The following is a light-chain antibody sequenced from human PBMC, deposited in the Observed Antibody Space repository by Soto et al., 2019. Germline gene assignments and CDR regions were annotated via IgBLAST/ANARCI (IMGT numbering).Light chain of an antibody. CDR3: QSCRNVPYI. CDR1: HFISNF. Sequence: DIQMTQSPSSLSASAGDSVTITCRASHFISNFLAWYQLRPGKPPRLLIYSATTLHSGVPSRFRGSGVGTDFTLNISGLQPEDAGTYFCQSCRNVPYIFAQGTKVDIK. CDR2: SAT. V-gene: IGKV1-27*01. J-gene: IGKJ2*01.